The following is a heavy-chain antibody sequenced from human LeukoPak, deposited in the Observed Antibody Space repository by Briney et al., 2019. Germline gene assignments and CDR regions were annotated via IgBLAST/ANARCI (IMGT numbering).Heavy chain of an antibody. CDR2: ISVSGGSI. Sequence: GGSLRLSCAASGFTFSTYAMSWVRQTPGKGLEWVSVISVSGGSIYYADSVKGRFTISRDNSKNTLYLQMNSLRAEDTAVYYCAKSPGGVVSTSFDNWGQGTLVTVSS. D-gene: IGHD2-2*01. CDR1: GFTFSTYA. CDR3: AKSPGGVVSTSFDN. J-gene: IGHJ4*02. V-gene: IGHV3-23*01.